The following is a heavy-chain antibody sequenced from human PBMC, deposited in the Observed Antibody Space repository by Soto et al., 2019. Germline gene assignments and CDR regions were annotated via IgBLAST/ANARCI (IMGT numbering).Heavy chain of an antibody. CDR2: ISGSGGST. CDR1: GFTFSSYA. V-gene: IGHV3-23*01. J-gene: IGHJ4*02. Sequence: GGSLRLSCAASGFTFSSYAMSWVRQAPGKGLEWVSAISGSGGSTYYADSVKGRFTISRDNSKNTLYLQMNSLRAEDTAVYYCAKGPHRYSSGSYPYYFDYWGQGTLVTVSS. D-gene: IGHD6-19*01. CDR3: AKGPHRYSSGSYPYYFDY.